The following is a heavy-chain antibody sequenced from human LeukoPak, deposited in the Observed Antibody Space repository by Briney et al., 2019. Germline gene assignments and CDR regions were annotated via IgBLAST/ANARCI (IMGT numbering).Heavy chain of an antibody. V-gene: IGHV3-30*03. CDR1: GFTFSSYG. CDR2: ISYDGSNK. Sequence: PGRSLRLSCAASGFTFSSYGMHWVRQAPGKGLEWVAVISYDGSNKYYADSVKGRFTISRDNSKNTLYLQMNSLRAEDTAVYYCAGHYGSGRYYYYYMDVWGKGTTVTISS. CDR3: AGHYGSGRYYYYYMDV. J-gene: IGHJ6*03. D-gene: IGHD3-10*01.